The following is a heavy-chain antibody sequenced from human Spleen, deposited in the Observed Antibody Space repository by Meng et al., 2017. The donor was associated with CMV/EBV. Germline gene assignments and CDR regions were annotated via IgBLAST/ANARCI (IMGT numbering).Heavy chain of an antibody. V-gene: IGHV1-18*01. J-gene: IGHJ4*02. CDR2: ISAYNGNT. D-gene: IGHD2-8*01. CDR1: GYTFTSYG. Sequence: ASVKVSCKASGYTFTSYGISWVRQAPGQGLEWMGWISAYNGNTNYAQKLQGRVTMTTDTSTSTAYMELRSLRSEDTAVYFCASYSYHFLGYCTPSNCQGSVQFDYWGQGTLVTVSS. CDR3: ASYSYHFLGYCTPSNCQGSVQFDY.